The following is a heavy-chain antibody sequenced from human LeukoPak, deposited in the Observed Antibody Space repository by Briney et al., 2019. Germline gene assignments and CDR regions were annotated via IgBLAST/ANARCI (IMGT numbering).Heavy chain of an antibody. CDR3: ARVKTYQLLFPWFDP. Sequence: ASVKVSRKASGYTFTSYGISWVRQAPGQGLEWMGWISAYNGNTNYAQKLQARVTMTTGTSTSTAYMELRSLRSDDTAVYYCARVKTYQLLFPWFDPWGQGTLVTVSS. CDR1: GYTFTSYG. V-gene: IGHV1-18*01. D-gene: IGHD2-2*01. J-gene: IGHJ5*02. CDR2: ISAYNGNT.